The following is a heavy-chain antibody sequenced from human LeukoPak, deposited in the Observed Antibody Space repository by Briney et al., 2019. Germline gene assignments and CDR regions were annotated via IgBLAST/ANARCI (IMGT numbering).Heavy chain of an antibody. J-gene: IGHJ4*02. CDR3: ARRTGDSSGYYRY. CDR2: IYYSGST. V-gene: IGHV4-31*03. Sequence: SETLSLTCTVSGGSISSGGYYWSWIRQHPGKGLEWFGYIYYSGSTYYNPSLKSRVTISVDTSKNQFSLKLSSVTAADTAVYYCARRTGDSSGYYRYWGQGTLVTVSS. D-gene: IGHD3-22*01. CDR1: GGSISSGGYY.